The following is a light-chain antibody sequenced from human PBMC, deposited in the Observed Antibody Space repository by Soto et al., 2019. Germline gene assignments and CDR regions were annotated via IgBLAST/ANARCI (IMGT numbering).Light chain of an antibody. V-gene: IGKV3-20*01. Sequence: EIVLTQSPGTLSLSPGERATLSCRASQSVGNNYLAWYQQKPGQAPRFLIYDASSRATGIPDRFSGSGSGTDFTLTISRLEPEAFAVYYCEQYGSTPLTFGGGTKVEIK. J-gene: IGKJ4*01. CDR1: QSVGNNY. CDR3: EQYGSTPLT. CDR2: DAS.